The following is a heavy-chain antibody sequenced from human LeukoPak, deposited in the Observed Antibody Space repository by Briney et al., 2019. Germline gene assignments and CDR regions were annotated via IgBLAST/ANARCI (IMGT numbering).Heavy chain of an antibody. D-gene: IGHD6-13*01. CDR3: ARSPAAGSAAAFDY. CDR1: GFTVSSNF. Sequence: GGSLRLSCAASGFTVSSNFMNWVRHAPGKGLEWVSVIYTGGSTYYADSVKGRFTISRDNSKNTLYLQMNSLRAEDTAVYYCARSPAAGSAAAFDYWGQGTLVTVSS. J-gene: IGHJ4*02. V-gene: IGHV3-53*01. CDR2: IYTGGST.